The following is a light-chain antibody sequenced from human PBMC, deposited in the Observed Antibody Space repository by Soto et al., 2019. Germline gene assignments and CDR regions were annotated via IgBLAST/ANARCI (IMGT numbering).Light chain of an antibody. CDR3: QQYGTSPWT. CDR2: RAS. J-gene: IGKJ1*01. CDR1: QSVTSNY. Sequence: EIVVTQSPGTLSLHPGESATLSCRASQSVTSNYIAWYQQRPGQAPRLLIYRASTIATGIPDRFSGSGSGTDFTLTISRLEHEDFAVYHCQQYGTSPWTFGQGTKVDI. V-gene: IGKV3-20*01.